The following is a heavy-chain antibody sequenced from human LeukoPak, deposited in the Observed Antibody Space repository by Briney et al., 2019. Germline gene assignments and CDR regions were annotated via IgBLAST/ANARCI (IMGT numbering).Heavy chain of an antibody. CDR1: GESVSSNNGA. CDR2: TYYRSKWYN. Sequence: PSQTLSLTCAISGESVSSNNGAWNWIRQSPSRGLEWLGRTYYRSKWYNDYAESLISRITISPVTSKNQFSLQLYSVTPEDTAVYYCARDVGTTGWHTFDYWGQGTLVTVSS. V-gene: IGHV6-1*01. CDR3: ARDVGTTGWHTFDY. D-gene: IGHD3-9*01. J-gene: IGHJ4*02.